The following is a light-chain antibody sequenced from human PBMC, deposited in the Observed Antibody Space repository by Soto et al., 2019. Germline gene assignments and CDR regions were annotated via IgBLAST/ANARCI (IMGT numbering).Light chain of an antibody. CDR2: KAS. CDR3: QQYNSYSQT. CDR1: QSISSW. V-gene: IGKV1-5*03. J-gene: IGKJ1*01. Sequence: DIQMTQSPSALSASVGDRVTITCRARQSISSWLAWYQQKPGKAPKVLIYKASSLESGVPSRFSGSGSGTEFTLTISSLQPDDFATYYCQQYNSYSQTFCQGTKVEIK.